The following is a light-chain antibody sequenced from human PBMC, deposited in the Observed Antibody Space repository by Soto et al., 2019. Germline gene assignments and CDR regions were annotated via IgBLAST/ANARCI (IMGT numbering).Light chain of an antibody. Sequence: SQMTQSASSLSASVGDRVTITCQASQDIMYYLNWYQQKPGEAPKLLIYEASNLETGVPSRFSGSGSGTHFTFTISSLQPEDIGTYYCQQYDNLPPLFGGGTKVDIK. J-gene: IGKJ4*01. CDR1: QDIMYY. CDR3: QQYDNLPPL. CDR2: EAS. V-gene: IGKV1-33*01.